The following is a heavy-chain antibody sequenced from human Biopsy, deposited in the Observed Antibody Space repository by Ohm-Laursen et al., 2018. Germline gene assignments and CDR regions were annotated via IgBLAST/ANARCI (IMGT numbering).Heavy chain of an antibody. V-gene: IGHV3-21*01. CDR3: ARDSSRRAREGGMDV. CDR2: ISETSSHI. Sequence: GSLRLSCAASGFSVSSYDMNWVRQAPGKGLEWISYISETSSHIYDADSVRGRFTVARDIAKNSPYLQLNSLRVEDTAVYYCARDSSRRAREGGMDVWGRGTTVTVSS. D-gene: IGHD6-6*01. CDR1: GFSVSSYD. J-gene: IGHJ6*02.